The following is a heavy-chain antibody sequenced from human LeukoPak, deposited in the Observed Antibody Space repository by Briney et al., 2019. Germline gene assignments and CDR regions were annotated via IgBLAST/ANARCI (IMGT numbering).Heavy chain of an antibody. D-gene: IGHD6-13*01. CDR2: IYYSGST. J-gene: IGHJ4*02. V-gene: IGHV4-59*08. CDR3: ARHSVGLGIAAEN. Sequence: SETLSLTCTVSGGSISNYFWSWIRQPPGKGLEWIGYIYYSGSTNYNPSLKSRVTISVDTSKNQFSLKLSSVTAADTAVYYCARHSVGLGIAAENWGQGTLVTVSS. CDR1: GGSISNYF.